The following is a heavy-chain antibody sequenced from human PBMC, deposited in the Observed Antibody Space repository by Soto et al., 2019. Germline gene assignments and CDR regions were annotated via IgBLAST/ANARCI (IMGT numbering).Heavy chain of an antibody. D-gene: IGHD1-26*01. CDR1: GYTFTSYG. CDR3: AATPTNTYSGGYSDS. J-gene: IGHJ5*01. CDR2: ISAGNGNT. V-gene: IGHV1-18*01. Sequence: GASVKVSCKASGYTFTSYGISWVRQAPGQGLEWMGWISAGNGNTNYAQKLQDRVTITRDISTSTAYMELSSLRSEDTALYYCAATPTNTYSGGYSDSWGQGTLVTVSS.